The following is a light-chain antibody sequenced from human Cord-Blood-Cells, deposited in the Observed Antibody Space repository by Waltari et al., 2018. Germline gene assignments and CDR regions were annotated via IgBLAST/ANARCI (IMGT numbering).Light chain of an antibody. J-gene: IGKJ2*03. CDR3: QQYGSSLYS. Sequence: EIVLTQPPGTLSLSPGEGATLSCRASQSVSSSYLAWYQQKPGQAPRLLIYGASSRATGIPDRFSGSGSGTDFTLTISRLEPEDFAVYYCQQYGSSLYSFGQGTKLEIK. CDR1: QSVSSSY. V-gene: IGKV3-20*01. CDR2: GAS.